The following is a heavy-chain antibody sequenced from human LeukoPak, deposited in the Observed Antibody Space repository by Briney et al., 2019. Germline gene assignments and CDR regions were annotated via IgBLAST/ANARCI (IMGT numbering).Heavy chain of an antibody. D-gene: IGHD6-19*01. J-gene: IGHJ3*02. CDR2: IWYDGSNK. Sequence: GGSLRLSCAASGFTFSSYGMHWVRQAPGKGLEWVAVIWYDGSNKYYADSVKGRFTISRDNSKITLYLQMNSLRAEDTAVYYCARAGYSSGLDAFDIWGQGTMVTVSS. CDR1: GFTFSSYG. V-gene: IGHV3-33*01. CDR3: ARAGYSSGLDAFDI.